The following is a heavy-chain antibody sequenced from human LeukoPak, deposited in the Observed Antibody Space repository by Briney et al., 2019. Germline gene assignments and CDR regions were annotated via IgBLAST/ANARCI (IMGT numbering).Heavy chain of an antibody. J-gene: IGHJ4*02. D-gene: IGHD6-19*01. Sequence: GGSLRLSCATSGFTVSSNYMSWVRQAPGKGLGWVSVIYDSGTTYYADSVKGRFLIFRDTSKNTVDLQMNSLRVEDTAVYYCAGRRSSGWYAYWGQGTLVTVSS. CDR1: GFTVSSNY. V-gene: IGHV3-53*01. CDR3: AGRRSSGWYAY. CDR2: IYDSGTT.